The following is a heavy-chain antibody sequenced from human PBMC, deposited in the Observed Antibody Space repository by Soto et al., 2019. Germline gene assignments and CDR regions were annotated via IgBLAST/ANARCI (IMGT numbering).Heavy chain of an antibody. D-gene: IGHD6-6*01. J-gene: IGHJ5*02. CDR2: IYHSGST. Sequence: QVQLQESGPGLVKPSQTLSLTCTVSGGSISSGDYYWSRIRQSPGKGRVWIGYIYHSGSTYYNPSFRSRITISVTTSKYRFSLSLSSVTAADTAVYYCARERPDGARLDPWGQGTLVTVSS. V-gene: IGHV4-30-4*01. CDR3: ARERPDGARLDP. CDR1: GGSISSGDYY.